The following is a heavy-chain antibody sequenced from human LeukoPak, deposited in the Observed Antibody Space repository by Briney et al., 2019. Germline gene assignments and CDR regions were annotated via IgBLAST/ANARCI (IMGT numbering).Heavy chain of an antibody. CDR1: GFTFSSYA. CDR3: AKDSGSYLDFHH. J-gene: IGHJ4*02. V-gene: IGHV4-59*01. Sequence: TGGSLRLSCAASGFTFSSYAIHWVRQGPGKGLEWIGYISYSGSTNYNPSLKGRVTISADTSRTQFSLKLNSVTAADTAMYYCAKDSGSYLDFHHWGQGTLVTVSS. D-gene: IGHD1-26*01. CDR2: ISYSGST.